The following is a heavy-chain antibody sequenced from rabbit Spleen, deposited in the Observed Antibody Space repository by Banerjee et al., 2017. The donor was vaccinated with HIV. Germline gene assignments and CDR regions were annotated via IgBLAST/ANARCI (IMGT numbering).Heavy chain of an antibody. J-gene: IGHJ4*01. V-gene: IGHV1S45*01. Sequence: EQLEESGGGLVKPEGSLTLTCKASGFPFSNKAVMCWVRQAPGKGLEWIACIDTNDGDTDYANWPKGRFTISKTSSTTVTLQMTSLTAADTAAYFCVRDLGYDDYSEKGYFNLWGQGTLVTVS. D-gene: IGHD2-1*01. CDR2: IDTNDGDT. CDR3: VRDLGYDDYSEKGYFNL. CDR1: GFPFSNKAV.